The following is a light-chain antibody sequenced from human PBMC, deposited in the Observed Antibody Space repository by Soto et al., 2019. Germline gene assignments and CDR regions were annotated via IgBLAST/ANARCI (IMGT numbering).Light chain of an antibody. Sequence: QSALPHPPSASGTPGPRVTISCSVSSSHIERNTVTWYQQLPGTAPKRVIYSNYDRPSGVPDRFSGSTSGTSASLVIRGLQSEDEADYYCAAWDDILNGYVFGGGTKVTVL. CDR1: SSHIERNT. CDR2: SNY. V-gene: IGLV1-44*01. J-gene: IGLJ1*01. CDR3: AAWDDILNGYV.